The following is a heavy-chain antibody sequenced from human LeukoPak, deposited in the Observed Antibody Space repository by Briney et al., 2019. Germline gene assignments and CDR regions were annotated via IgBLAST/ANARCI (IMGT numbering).Heavy chain of an antibody. CDR2: IYSGGST. CDR1: GFTVSSNY. V-gene: IGHV3-66*02. CDR3: ARDPPYDFWSAQGAFDI. J-gene: IGHJ3*02. D-gene: IGHD3-3*01. Sequence: KAGGSLRLSCAASGFTVSSNYMSWVRQAPGKGLEWVSVIYSGGSTYYADSVKGRFTISGDNSKNTLYLQMNSLRAEDTAVYYCARDPPYDFWSAQGAFDIWGQGTMVTVSS.